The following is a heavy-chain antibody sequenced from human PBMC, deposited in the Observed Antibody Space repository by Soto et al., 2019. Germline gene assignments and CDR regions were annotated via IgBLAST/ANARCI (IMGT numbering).Heavy chain of an antibody. Sequence: EVPLVESGGGLVQPGGSLRLSCAASGITFSSYWMHWVRQVPGQGLVWVSRINRDGSTTNYADSVKGRFTISRDNAKNTLFLEINRLRAEDTAVYYCAREAAVAATVFDYWGQGVLVTVSS. J-gene: IGHJ4*02. CDR2: INRDGSTT. V-gene: IGHV3-74*01. CDR3: AREAAVAATVFDY. D-gene: IGHD6-19*01. CDR1: GITFSSYW.